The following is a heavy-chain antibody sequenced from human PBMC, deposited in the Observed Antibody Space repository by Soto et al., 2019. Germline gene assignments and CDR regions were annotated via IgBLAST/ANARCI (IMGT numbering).Heavy chain of an antibody. J-gene: IGHJ3*02. Sequence: EVQLLESGGGLVQPGGSLRLSCAASGFTFSSYAMSWVRQAPGKGLEWVSTITGGAGSGRVGYTFYADSVKGRFTISRDNSKNTLYLQMNSLRAEDTAAYYCAKVVTMIKVVNAFDIWGQGTMVTVSS. CDR3: AKVVTMIKVVNAFDI. V-gene: IGHV3-23*01. CDR2: ITGGAGSGRVGYT. CDR1: GFTFSSYA. D-gene: IGHD3-22*01.